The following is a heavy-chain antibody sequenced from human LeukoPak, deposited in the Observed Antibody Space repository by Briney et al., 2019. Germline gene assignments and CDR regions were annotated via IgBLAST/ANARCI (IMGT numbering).Heavy chain of an antibody. D-gene: IGHD6-19*01. J-gene: IGHJ4*02. V-gene: IGHV4-59*01. CDR2: IYYSGST. CDR3: ARARVAVAGTLIDY. Sequence: SETLSLTCTDSGGSISSYYWSWIRQPPGKGLEWIGYIYYSGSTNYNPSLKSRVTISVDTSKNQFSLKLSSVTAADTAVYYCARARVAVAGTLIDYWGQGTLVTVSS. CDR1: GGSISSYY.